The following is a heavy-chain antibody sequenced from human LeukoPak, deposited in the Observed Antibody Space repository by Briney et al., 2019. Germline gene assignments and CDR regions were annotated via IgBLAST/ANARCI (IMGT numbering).Heavy chain of an antibody. D-gene: IGHD2-15*01. J-gene: IGHJ6*03. V-gene: IGHV4-61*02. Sequence: SETLSLTCTVSGGSISSGSYYWSWIRQPAGKGLEWIGRIYTSGSTNYNPSLKSRVTISVDTSKNQFSLKLNSVTAADTAVYYCARVRGSEDMYYYYYMDVWGKGTTVTVSS. CDR3: ARVRGSEDMYYYYYMDV. CDR1: GGSISSGSYY. CDR2: IYTSGST.